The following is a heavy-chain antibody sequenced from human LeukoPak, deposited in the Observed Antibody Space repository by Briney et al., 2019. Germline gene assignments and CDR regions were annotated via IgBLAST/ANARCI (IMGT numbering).Heavy chain of an antibody. CDR3: AKRGSGGYHYYYYHMDA. CDR2: ISGSGGNT. D-gene: IGHD1-26*01. V-gene: IGHV3-23*01. Sequence: GGSLRLSCAASGFPFSNFAMNWVRLAPGKGLESVSSISGSGGNTYYADSVNGRVTISRDNSMDTLYLHINGLRVEDTATYFCAKRGSGGYHYYYYHMDAWGKGTTVTVSS. CDR1: GFPFSNFA. J-gene: IGHJ6*03.